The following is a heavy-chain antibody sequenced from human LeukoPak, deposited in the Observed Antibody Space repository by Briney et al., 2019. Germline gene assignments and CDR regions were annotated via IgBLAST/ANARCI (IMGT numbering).Heavy chain of an antibody. CDR2: ISYDGSNK. D-gene: IGHD4-17*01. CDR1: GFTFSSYA. J-gene: IGHJ4*02. CDR3: TYGDYPLTY. V-gene: IGHV3-30*07. Sequence: GGSLRLSCAASGFTFSSYAMHWVRQAPGKGLEWVAVISYDGSNKYYADSVKGRFTFSRDNTRNTLYLQMNSLRAEDTALYFCTYGDYPLTYWGQGALVTLSS.